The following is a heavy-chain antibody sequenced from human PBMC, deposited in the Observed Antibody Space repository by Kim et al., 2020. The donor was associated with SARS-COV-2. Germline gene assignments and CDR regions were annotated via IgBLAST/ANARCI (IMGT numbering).Heavy chain of an antibody. D-gene: IGHD3-3*01. CDR3: AKGGVTIFGVVIIGGRHSGFDY. Sequence: GGSLRLSCAASGFTFSSYAMSWVRQAPGKGLEWVSAISGSGGSTYYADSVKGRFTISRDNSKNTLYLQMNSLRAEDTAVYYCAKGGVTIFGVVIIGGRHSGFDYWGQGTLVTVSS. CDR2: ISGSGGST. CDR1: GFTFSSYA. J-gene: IGHJ4*02. V-gene: IGHV3-23*01.